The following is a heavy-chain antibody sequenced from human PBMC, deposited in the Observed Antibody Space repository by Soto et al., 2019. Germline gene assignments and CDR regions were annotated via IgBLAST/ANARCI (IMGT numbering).Heavy chain of an antibody. D-gene: IGHD3-16*01. CDR2: ISAYNGNT. CDR1: GYTFTIYG. Sequence: GASVKVSCKASGYTFTIYGIIWVRQAPGQGLEWMGWISAYNGNTNYARKLQGRVTMTTDTSTSTAYMELRSLRSDDTAVYYCARDMIPFSSRRWFDPWGQGTLVTVSS. CDR3: ARDMIPFSSRRWFDP. V-gene: IGHV1-18*01. J-gene: IGHJ5*02.